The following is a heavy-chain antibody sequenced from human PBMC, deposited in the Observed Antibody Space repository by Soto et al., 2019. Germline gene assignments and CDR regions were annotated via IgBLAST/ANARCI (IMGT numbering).Heavy chain of an antibody. Sequence: QVQLVQSGAEVKKPGASVKVSCKASGYTFTSSGMSWVRQAPGQGLEWMGWISAHTGSSEYAQRFQGRVNMTPVRSTRPGYMELRSLRSDGTAGYYCAGAFFYQGSDSRGYSFDAFDFWGPGTLVTVSS. J-gene: IGHJ3*01. D-gene: IGHD3-22*01. CDR2: ISAHTGSS. V-gene: IGHV1-18*01. CDR3: AGAFFYQGSDSRGYSFDAFDF. CDR1: GYTFTSSG.